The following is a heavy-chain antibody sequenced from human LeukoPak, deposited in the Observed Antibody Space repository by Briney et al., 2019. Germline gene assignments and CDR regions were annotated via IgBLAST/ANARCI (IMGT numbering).Heavy chain of an antibody. V-gene: IGHV1-2*02. J-gene: IGHJ4*02. CDR2: ISPNSGGT. Sequence: ASVKVSCKASGYTFTGYFIHWVRQAPGQGLEWMGWISPNSGGTNYAQKFQGRVTMTRDTSISTAYMELSRLRSDDTAVYYCAREVGSNWNSLAYWGQGTLVTVSS. CDR1: GYTFTGYF. D-gene: IGHD1/OR15-1a*01. CDR3: AREVGSNWNSLAY.